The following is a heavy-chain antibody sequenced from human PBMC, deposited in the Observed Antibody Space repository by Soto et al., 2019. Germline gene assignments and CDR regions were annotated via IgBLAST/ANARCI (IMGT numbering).Heavy chain of an antibody. CDR3: AGDPWGYDGFDY. CDR1: AGSISSGDYY. V-gene: IGHV4-31*03. D-gene: IGHD5-12*01. CDR2: IYYSGST. J-gene: IGHJ4*02. Sequence: QVQLQESGPGLVKPSQTLSLTCTVSAGSISSGDYYWSWIRQHPGKGLGWIGYIYYSGSTYYNPSLKSRVTISVDTSTNQFSPKLSSVTAADTAVYYCAGDPWGYDGFDYWGQGTLVTVSS.